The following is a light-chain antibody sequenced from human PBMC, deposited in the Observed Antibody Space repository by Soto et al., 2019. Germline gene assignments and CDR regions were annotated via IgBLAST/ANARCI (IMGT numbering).Light chain of an antibody. CDR2: DAS. Sequence: EIVLTQSPATLSLSPGERVTLSCRASQSVSSYLAWYQQKPGQAPRLLIYDASNRATGIPARFSGSGSGTDFTLTISSLEPEDFAVYYCQLRDNWPPTYTFGQGTKLEIK. CDR1: QSVSSY. CDR3: QLRDNWPPTYT. J-gene: IGKJ2*01. V-gene: IGKV3-11*01.